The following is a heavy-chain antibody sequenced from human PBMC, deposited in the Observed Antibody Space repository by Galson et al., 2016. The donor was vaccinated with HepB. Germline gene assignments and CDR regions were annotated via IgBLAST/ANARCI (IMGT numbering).Heavy chain of an antibody. Sequence: SLRLSCAASGFTITSYGMTWVRQAPGKGLEWVSAISGSGVSIYYADPVKGRFTISRDESKNTVYLQMNSLRDEDTAGYYCARSKLGNNFFYYYGMDSWGQGTTVTVSS. V-gene: IGHV3-23*01. CDR2: ISGSGVSI. J-gene: IGHJ6*02. CDR1: GFTITSYG. CDR3: ARSKLGNNFFYYYGMDS. D-gene: IGHD1/OR15-1a*01.